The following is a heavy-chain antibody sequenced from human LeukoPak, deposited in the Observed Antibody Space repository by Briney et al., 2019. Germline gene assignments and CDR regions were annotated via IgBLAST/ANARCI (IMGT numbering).Heavy chain of an antibody. Sequence: GGSLSLSCAASGFTFSSYAMHWVRQAPGKGLEWVAVISYDGSNKYYADSVKGRFTISRDNSKNTLYLQMNSLRAEDTAVYYCARDGGCSGYLDYWGQGTLVTVSS. CDR2: ISYDGSNK. CDR3: ARDGGCSGYLDY. CDR1: GFTFSSYA. V-gene: IGHV3-30-3*01. J-gene: IGHJ4*02. D-gene: IGHD5-12*01.